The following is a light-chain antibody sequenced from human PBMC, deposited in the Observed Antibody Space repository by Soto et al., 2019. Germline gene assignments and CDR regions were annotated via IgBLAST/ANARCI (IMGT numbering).Light chain of an antibody. V-gene: IGLV2-14*01. CDR1: NSDIGGYNY. J-gene: IGLJ3*02. CDR3: SSYTSSNTWV. Sequence: QSVLTQPASVSGSPGQSITISCTGTNSDIGGYNYVSWYQQHPGKAPKLMIYEVSNRPSRVSYRFSGSKSGNTASLTISGLQAEDEADYYCSSYTSSNTWVFGGGTKLTVL. CDR2: EVS.